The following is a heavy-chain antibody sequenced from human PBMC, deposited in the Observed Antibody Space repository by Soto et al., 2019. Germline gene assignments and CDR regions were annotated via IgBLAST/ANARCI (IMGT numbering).Heavy chain of an antibody. Sequence: GGSLRLSCAASGFTFSSYGMHWVRQAPGKGLEWVAVIWYDGSNKYYADSVKGRFTISRDNSKNTLYLQMNSLRAEDTAVYYCARDNQEVAGDYYYGMDVWGQGTTVTVSS. CDR2: IWYDGSNK. D-gene: IGHD6-19*01. V-gene: IGHV3-33*01. CDR1: GFTFSSYG. J-gene: IGHJ6*02. CDR3: ARDNQEVAGDYYYGMDV.